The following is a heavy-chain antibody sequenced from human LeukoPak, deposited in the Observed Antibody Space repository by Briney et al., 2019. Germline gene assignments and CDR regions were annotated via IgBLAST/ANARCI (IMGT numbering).Heavy chain of an antibody. CDR1: GFTFSSYA. CDR2: ISYDGSNK. D-gene: IGHD4-17*01. J-gene: IGHJ4*02. CDR3: AKDQSDYAGYYFDY. V-gene: IGHV3-30*18. Sequence: GSSLRLSCAASGFTFSSYAMHWVRQAPRKGLEWVAIISYDGSNKSYADSVKGRFTISRDNSKNTLFLQMDSLRAEDTAVYYCAKDQSDYAGYYFDYWGQGTLVTVSS.